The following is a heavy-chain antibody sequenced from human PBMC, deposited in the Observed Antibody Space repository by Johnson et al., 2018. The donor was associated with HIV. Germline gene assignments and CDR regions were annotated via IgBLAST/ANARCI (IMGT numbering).Heavy chain of an antibody. D-gene: IGHD6-13*01. V-gene: IGHV3-7*05. J-gene: IGHJ3*02. CDR1: GFIFSNYW. Sequence: VQLVESGGGLVQPGGSLRLSCAASGFIFSNYWMSWVRQAPGRGLEWLANIKEDGSEDYYVDSLKGRFTISRDNARNSLYLQMDSLRPGDSAVYYCARDGVYSSPHDAFDIWGQGTVVIVSS. CDR2: IKEDGSED. CDR3: ARDGVYSSPHDAFDI.